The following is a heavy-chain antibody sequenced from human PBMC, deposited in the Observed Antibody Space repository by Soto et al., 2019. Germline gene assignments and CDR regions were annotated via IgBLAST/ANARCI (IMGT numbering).Heavy chain of an antibody. CDR2: ISWNSGTI. Sequence: GGSLRLSCAASGFTFDDYAMHWVRQAPGKGLEWVSGISWNSGTIGYADSVKGRFTISRDNAKNSLYLQMNSLRPEDTALYYCAKAPFGGVIATEFDYWGQGTLVTVSS. D-gene: IGHD3-16*02. J-gene: IGHJ4*02. V-gene: IGHV3-9*01. CDR1: GFTFDDYA. CDR3: AKAPFGGVIATEFDY.